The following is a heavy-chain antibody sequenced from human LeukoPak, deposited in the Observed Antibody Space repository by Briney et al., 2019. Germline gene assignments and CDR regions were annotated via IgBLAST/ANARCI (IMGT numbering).Heavy chain of an antibody. V-gene: IGHV1-46*01. Sequence: ASVKVSCKASGYTFTGYYMHWVRQAPGQGLEWMGWINPSGGSTSYAQKFQGRVTMTRDMSTSTVYMELSSLRSEDTAVYYCARDSQGGNWFDPWGQGTLVTVSS. CDR3: ARDSQGGNWFDP. CDR2: INPSGGST. J-gene: IGHJ5*02. CDR1: GYTFTGYY. D-gene: IGHD3-16*01.